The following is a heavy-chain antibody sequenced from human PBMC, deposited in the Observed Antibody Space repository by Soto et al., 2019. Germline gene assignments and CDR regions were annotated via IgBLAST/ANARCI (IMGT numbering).Heavy chain of an antibody. CDR3: ASHPLNWSDADS. D-gene: IGHD1-1*01. CDR2: IYHSGSS. J-gene: IGHJ4*02. CDR1: GYSIRNGYY. Sequence: SETLSLTCTVSGYSIRNGYYWGWIRQPPGKGLEWIGTIYHSGSSYSNPSLKSRLSMSVDTSKNQFSLTMKSVTAADTGVYYCASHPLNWSDADSWGQGVLVTVSS. V-gene: IGHV4-38-2*02.